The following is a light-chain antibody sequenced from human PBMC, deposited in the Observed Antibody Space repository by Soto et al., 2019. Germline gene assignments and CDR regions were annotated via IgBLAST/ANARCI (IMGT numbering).Light chain of an antibody. Sequence: DIVLTQSPSTLSLSPGERATLSCRASQSVSSYLAWYQQKPGQAPRLLIYDASNRATGIPARFSGSGSGTDFTLTISSLEPEDFAVYYCQNRSNWPLTFGRGTKVEI. J-gene: IGKJ4*01. CDR1: QSVSSY. V-gene: IGKV3-11*01. CDR2: DAS. CDR3: QNRSNWPLT.